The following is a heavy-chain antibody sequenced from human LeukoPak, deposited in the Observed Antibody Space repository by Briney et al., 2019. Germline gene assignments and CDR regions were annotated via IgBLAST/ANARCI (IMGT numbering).Heavy chain of an antibody. V-gene: IGHV4-39*01. J-gene: IGHJ6*03. D-gene: IGHD2-2*01. Sequence: SETLSLTCTVSGGSISSSSYYWGWIRQPPGKGLEWIGSIYYSGSTYYNPSLKSRVTISVDTSKNQFSLKLSSVTAADTAVYYCARLGGLRRYCSSTSCKNRPMDVWGKGTTVTTSS. CDR1: GGSISSSSYY. CDR3: ARLGGLRRYCSSTSCKNRPMDV. CDR2: IYYSGST.